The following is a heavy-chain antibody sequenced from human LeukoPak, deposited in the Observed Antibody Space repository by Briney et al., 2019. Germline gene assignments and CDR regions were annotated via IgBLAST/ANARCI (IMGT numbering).Heavy chain of an antibody. V-gene: IGHV1-8*01. CDR2: MNPNSGNT. J-gene: IGHJ4*02. D-gene: IGHD1-1*01. CDR3: ARAKPALENPLAIRTYYFDY. CDR1: GYTFTSYD. Sequence: GASVKVSCKASGYTFTSYDISWVRQATGQGLEWMGWMNPNSGNTGYAQKFQGRVTMTRNTSISTAYMELSSLRSEDTAVYYCARAKPALENPLAIRTYYFDYWGQGTLVTVSS.